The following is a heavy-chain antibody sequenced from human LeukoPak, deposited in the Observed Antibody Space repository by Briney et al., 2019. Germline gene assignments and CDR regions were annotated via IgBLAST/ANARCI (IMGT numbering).Heavy chain of an antibody. CDR2: ISAYNGNT. V-gene: IGHV1-18*01. CDR3: ARGPIIDIVVIPAAADYYHMDV. Sequence: ASVKVSRKASGYTLTSYGISWVRQAPGQGLEWVGWISAYNGNTRYAQKLQGRVTMTTDSSTSTAYMELRSLRSDDTAVYYCARGPIIDIVVIPAAADYYHMDVWGKGTTVTVSS. D-gene: IGHD2-2*01. CDR1: GYTLTSYG. J-gene: IGHJ6*03.